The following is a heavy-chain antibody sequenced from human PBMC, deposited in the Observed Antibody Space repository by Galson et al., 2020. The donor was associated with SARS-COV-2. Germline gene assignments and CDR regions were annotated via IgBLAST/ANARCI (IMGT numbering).Heavy chain of an antibody. J-gene: IGHJ4*02. V-gene: IGHV3-23*01. Sequence: GGSLRLSCAASGFTFSSYAMTWVRQAPGKGLEWVSAISGSDKSTYYADSVKGRFTISRDSSKNTLYLQMNSLRAEDTAVYFCARGPYCSSTMTNCYTVGLFDYWGQGTLVTVSS. CDR1: GFTFSSYA. CDR2: ISGSDKST. D-gene: IGHD2-2*02. CDR3: ARGPYCSSTMTNCYTVGLFDY.